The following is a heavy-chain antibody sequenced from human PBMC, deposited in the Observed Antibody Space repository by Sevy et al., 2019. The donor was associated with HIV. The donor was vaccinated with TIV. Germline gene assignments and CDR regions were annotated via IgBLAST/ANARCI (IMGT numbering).Heavy chain of an antibody. Sequence: ASVKVYCKVSGYTLTELSMHWVRQAPGKGLEWMGGFDPEDGETIYAQKFQGRVTMTEDTSTDTAYMELSSLRSEDTAVYYCATDHLRSSARGYFDYWGQGTLVTVSS. D-gene: IGHD6-6*01. J-gene: IGHJ4*02. CDR3: ATDHLRSSARGYFDY. V-gene: IGHV1-24*01. CDR1: GYTLTELS. CDR2: FDPEDGET.